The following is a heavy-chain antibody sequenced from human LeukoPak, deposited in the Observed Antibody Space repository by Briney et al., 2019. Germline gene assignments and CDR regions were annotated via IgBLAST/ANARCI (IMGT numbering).Heavy chain of an antibody. Sequence: PGRSLRLSCAASGFTFSSYAMHWVRQAPGKGLEWVAVISYDGSNKYYADSVKGRLTISRDNSKNTLYLQMNSLRAEDTAVYYCARVAPEWELLGYFDYWGQGTLVTVSS. D-gene: IGHD1-26*01. CDR3: ARVAPEWELLGYFDY. CDR2: ISYDGSNK. J-gene: IGHJ4*02. V-gene: IGHV3-30-3*01. CDR1: GFTFSSYA.